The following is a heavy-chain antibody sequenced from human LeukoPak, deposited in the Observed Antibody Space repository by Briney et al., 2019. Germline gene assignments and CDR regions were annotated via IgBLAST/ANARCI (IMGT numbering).Heavy chain of an antibody. Sequence: GGSLRLSCVASGFTFRNFWMSWVRQAPGKGLEWLANMNEEGSVKNHVDSVKGRFTISRDNAKNSVYLQLNSLRVEDTAVHYCAVDKGYNRFDPWGQGTLVSVSS. J-gene: IGHJ5*02. V-gene: IGHV3-7*04. CDR2: MNEEGSVK. CDR3: AVDKGYNRFDP. CDR1: GFTFRNFW.